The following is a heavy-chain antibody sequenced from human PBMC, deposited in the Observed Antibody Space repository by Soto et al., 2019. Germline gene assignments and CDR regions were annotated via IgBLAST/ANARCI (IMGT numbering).Heavy chain of an antibody. V-gene: IGHV4-59*01. J-gene: IGHJ5*02. CDR3: ARFVVVAATQSWFDP. CDR1: GGSISSYY. CDR2: IYYSGST. D-gene: IGHD2-15*01. Sequence: SETLSLTCTVSGGSISSYYWSWIRQPPGKGLEWIGYIYYSGSTNYNPSLKSRVTISVDTSKNQFSLKLSSVTAADTAVYYCARFVVVAATQSWFDPWGQGTLVTVSS.